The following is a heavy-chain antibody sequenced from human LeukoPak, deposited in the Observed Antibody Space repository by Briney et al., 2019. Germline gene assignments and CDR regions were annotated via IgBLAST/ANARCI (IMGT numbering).Heavy chain of an antibody. J-gene: IGHJ6*02. D-gene: IGHD3-9*01. CDR3: AKDISQSESYYDILTGYTIYYYYYGMDV. V-gene: IGHV3-43*02. CDR2: ISGDGGST. CDR1: GFTFDDYA. Sequence: QTGGSLRLSCAASGFTFDDYATHWVRQAPGKGLEWVSLISGDGGSTYYADSVKGRFTISRDNSKNSLYLQMNSLRTEDTALYYCAKDISQSESYYDILTGYTIYYYYYGMDVWGQGTTVTVSS.